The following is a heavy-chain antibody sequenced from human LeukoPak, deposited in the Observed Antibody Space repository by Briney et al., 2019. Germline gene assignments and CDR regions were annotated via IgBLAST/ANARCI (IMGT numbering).Heavy chain of an antibody. CDR3: VRGYSYGYRFDY. J-gene: IGHJ4*02. D-gene: IGHD5-18*01. CDR2: IKQDGSEK. V-gene: IGHV3-7*03. CDR1: GFTFSSYW. Sequence: PGGSLRLSCAASGFTFSSYWMSWVRQAPGKGLEWVANIKQDGSEKYYVDSVKGRFTISRDNAKNSLYLQMNSLRAEDTALYYCVRGYSYGYRFDYWGQGTLVTVSS.